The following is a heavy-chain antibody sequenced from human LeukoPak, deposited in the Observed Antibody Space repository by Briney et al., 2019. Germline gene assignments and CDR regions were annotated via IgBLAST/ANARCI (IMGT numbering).Heavy chain of an antibody. J-gene: IGHJ4*02. CDR1: GSSICSGGYS. Sequence: PSETLSLTCTVSGSSICSGGYSWSWIRQHPGKGLEWIGYIYYSGSTYYNPSLKSRVTISVDTSKNQFSLKLSSVTAADTAVCYCARRTDYGIGDVWYYFDYWGQGTLVTVSS. V-gene: IGHV4-31*03. CDR2: IYYSGST. CDR3: ARRTDYGIGDVWYYFDY. D-gene: IGHD4-17*01.